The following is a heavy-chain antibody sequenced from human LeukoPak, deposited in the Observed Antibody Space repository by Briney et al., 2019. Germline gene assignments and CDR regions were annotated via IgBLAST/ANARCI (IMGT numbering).Heavy chain of an antibody. J-gene: IGHJ4*02. CDR3: ARDRVGYPKYYFDY. D-gene: IGHD5-12*01. CDR2: VSSSSSAI. V-gene: IGHV3-48*02. CDR1: GFTFSSYA. Sequence: GGSLRLSCAASGFTFSSYAMHWVRQAPGKGLEWVSYVSSSSSAIYYADSVEGRFTISRDNAKNSLYLQMNSLTDDDTAVYYCARDRVGYPKYYFDYWGQGTLVTVSS.